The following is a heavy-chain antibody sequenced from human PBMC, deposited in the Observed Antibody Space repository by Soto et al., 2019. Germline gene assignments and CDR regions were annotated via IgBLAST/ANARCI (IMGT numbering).Heavy chain of an antibody. V-gene: IGHV4-4*02. J-gene: IGHJ5*02. Sequence: SETLSLTSVISGCTISSCKCGRWTRQPLGKGLEWIGEIYHSGSTNYNPSLKSRVTISVDKSKNQFSLKLSSVTAADTAVYYCARDDPWFDPWGQGTLVTVSS. CDR2: IYHSGST. CDR3: ARDDPWFDP. CDR1: GCTISSCKC.